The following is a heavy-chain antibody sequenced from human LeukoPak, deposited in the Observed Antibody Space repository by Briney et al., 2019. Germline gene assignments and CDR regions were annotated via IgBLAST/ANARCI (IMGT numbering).Heavy chain of an antibody. J-gene: IGHJ3*02. CDR2: IYHSGST. V-gene: IGHV4-30-2*01. D-gene: IGHD3-10*01. Sequence: PSETLSLTCTVSGGSISSGGYYWSWIRQPPGKGLEWIGYIYHSGSTYYNPSLKSRVTISVDRSKSQFSLKLSSVTAADTAVYYCARVRYGSGGDAFDIWGQGTMVTVSS. CDR1: GGSISSGGYY. CDR3: ARVRYGSGGDAFDI.